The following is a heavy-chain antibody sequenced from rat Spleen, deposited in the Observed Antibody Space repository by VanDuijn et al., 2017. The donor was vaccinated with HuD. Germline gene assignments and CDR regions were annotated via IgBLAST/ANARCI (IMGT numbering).Heavy chain of an antibody. J-gene: IGHJ4*01. CDR3: TTDPRYYYSNFMDA. V-gene: IGHV5-22*01. CDR1: GFTFSDYY. Sequence: EVQLVESGGGLVQPGRSMKLSCAASGFTFSDYYMAWVRQAPKKGLEWVASISYEGSSTYYGDSVKGRFTISRDIAKSSLYLQMDSLRSADTATYYCTTDPRYYYSNFMDAWGQGASVTVSS. D-gene: IGHD1-2*01. CDR2: ISYEGSST.